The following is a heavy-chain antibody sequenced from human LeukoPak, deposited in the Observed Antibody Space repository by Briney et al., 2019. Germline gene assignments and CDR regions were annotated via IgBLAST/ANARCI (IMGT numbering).Heavy chain of an antibody. V-gene: IGHV4-4*07. CDR3: ASHDSPNWYFDL. CDR1: DGSISSYY. D-gene: IGHD2-15*01. CDR2: IYTSGST. J-gene: IGHJ2*01. Sequence: SETLSLTCTVSDGSISSYYWSWIRQPAGKGLEWIGRIYTSGSTNYNPSLKSRVTMSVDTSKNQFSLKLSSVTAADTAVYYCASHDSPNWYFDLWDRGTLVTVSS.